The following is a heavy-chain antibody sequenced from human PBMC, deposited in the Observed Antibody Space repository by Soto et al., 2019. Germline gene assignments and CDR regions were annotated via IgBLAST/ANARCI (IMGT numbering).Heavy chain of an antibody. J-gene: IGHJ6*02. CDR1: GGSISSYY. CDR3: ARDGSDSYGLDV. Sequence: SETLSLTCTVSGGSISSYYWSWIRQTAGKGLEWIGRIYNSGDTSYNPSLKSRVTMSADTSKNQSSLKLTSVTAADTAVYYCARDGSDSYGLDVWGQGTTVTSP. D-gene: IGHD6-25*01. V-gene: IGHV4-4*07. CDR2: IYNSGDT.